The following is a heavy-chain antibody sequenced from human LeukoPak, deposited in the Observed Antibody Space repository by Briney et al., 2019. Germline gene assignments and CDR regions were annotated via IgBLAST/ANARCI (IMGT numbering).Heavy chain of an antibody. V-gene: IGHV3-23*01. J-gene: IGHJ4*02. CDR2: ISNSGGRT. CDR3: AKSYNGYESKPDY. D-gene: IGHD5-12*01. Sequence: GGSLRLSCAASGFTFSSYAMSWVRQAPGKGLEWVSSISNSGGRTFYTDSVKGRFTISRDNSKITLYLQMNSLRAEDTAVYYCAKSYNGYESKPDYWGQGTLVTVPS. CDR1: GFTFSSYA.